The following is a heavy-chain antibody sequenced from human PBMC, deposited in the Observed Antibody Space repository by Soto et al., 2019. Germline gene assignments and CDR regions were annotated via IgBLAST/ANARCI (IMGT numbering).Heavy chain of an antibody. V-gene: IGHV1-69*01. CDR2: IIPIFGTA. Sequence: QVQLVQSGAEVKKPGSSVKVSCKASGGTFSSYAISWVRQAPGQGLEWMGGIIPIFGTANYAQKFQGRVTITADESTSTAYMELSSLRSEDTAVYYCASKGQSLDYDDSSGYYNWGQGTLVTVSS. J-gene: IGHJ4*02. CDR3: ASKGQSLDYDDSSGYYN. D-gene: IGHD3-22*01. CDR1: GGTFSSYA.